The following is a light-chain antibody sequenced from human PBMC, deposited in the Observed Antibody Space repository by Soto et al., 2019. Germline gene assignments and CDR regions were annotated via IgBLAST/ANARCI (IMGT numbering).Light chain of an antibody. V-gene: IGLV2-14*01. CDR1: SSDVGGYNY. Sequence: QSVLTQPASVSGSPGQSITISCTGTSSDVGGYNYVSWYQQHPGKAPKVMIYEVSHRPSGVSDRFSGSKSGNTASLTISGLQAEDGADYYCSSYTTSSTLVVFGGGTKLTVL. CDR3: SSYTTSSTLVV. J-gene: IGLJ3*02. CDR2: EVS.